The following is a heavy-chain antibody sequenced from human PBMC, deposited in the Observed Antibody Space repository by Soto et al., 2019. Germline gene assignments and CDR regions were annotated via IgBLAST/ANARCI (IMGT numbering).Heavy chain of an antibody. Sequence: SETLSPTCTVSRGSINSGGYYWHWIRQHPGKGLEWIGYVFHSGSTYYNPSFRSRVTTSMDTSKNQFSLNLSSVTAADTAIYYCARGGGEDNYFGPWGQGTLVTVSS. CDR1: RGSINSGGYY. CDR3: ARGGGEDNYFGP. J-gene: IGHJ5*02. V-gene: IGHV4-31*03. CDR2: VFHSGST. D-gene: IGHD3-16*01.